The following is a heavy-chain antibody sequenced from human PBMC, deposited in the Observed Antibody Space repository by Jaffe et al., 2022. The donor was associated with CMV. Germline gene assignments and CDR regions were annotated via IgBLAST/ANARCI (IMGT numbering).Heavy chain of an antibody. D-gene: IGHD3-22*01. CDR3: TRGHYDDSGYYYYLQY. Sequence: QVELQESGPGLVRPWETLSLTCTVSGASISDYYWTWIRQPPGKGLEWIGYINNNGYTKYHPSLNSRITISKDTSKNQFSLQLSSVTAADSAVYYCTRGHYDDSGYYYYLQYWGRGSLVTVSS. J-gene: IGHJ4*02. CDR1: GASISDYY. CDR2: INNNGYT. V-gene: IGHV4-59*01.